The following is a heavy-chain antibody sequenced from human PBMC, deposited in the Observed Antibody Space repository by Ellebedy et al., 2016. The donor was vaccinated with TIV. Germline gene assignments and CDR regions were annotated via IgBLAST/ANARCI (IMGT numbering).Heavy chain of an antibody. CDR2: ISYDGSNK. V-gene: IGHV3-30*04. CDR3: ASGGSIAAAPARDY. J-gene: IGHJ4*02. Sequence: PGGSLRLSCAASGFTFSNYAMHWLRQAPGKGLEWVAVISYDGSNKYYDDSVKGRFTISRDNSKNTLYLHMISLRAEDTAVYSCASGGSIAAAPARDYWGQGTLVTVSS. CDR1: GFTFSNYA. D-gene: IGHD6-13*01.